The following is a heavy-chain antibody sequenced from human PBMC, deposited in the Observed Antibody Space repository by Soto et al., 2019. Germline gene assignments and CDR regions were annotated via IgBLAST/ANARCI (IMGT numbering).Heavy chain of an antibody. CDR2: ISGSGGST. CDR3: AKGPSLGYCISTSCYPGWFDP. D-gene: IGHD2-2*01. Sequence: GGSLRLSCAASGFTFNNYGMHWVRHAPGKGLEWVSAISGSGGSTYYADSVKGRFTISRDNSKNTLYLQMNSLRAEDTAVYYCAKGPSLGYCISTSCYPGWFDPWGQGTLVTVSS. V-gene: IGHV3-23*01. J-gene: IGHJ5*02. CDR1: GFTFNNYG.